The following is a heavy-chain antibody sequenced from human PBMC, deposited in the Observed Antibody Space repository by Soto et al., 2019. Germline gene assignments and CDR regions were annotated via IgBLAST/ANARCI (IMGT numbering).Heavy chain of an antibody. V-gene: IGHV3-23*01. CDR1: GFMFSRYV. CDR2: VSGSGTST. J-gene: IGHJ4*02. CDR3: AKENTPDYGDYVDG. Sequence: RLSCAASGFMFSRYVMSWVRQAPGKGLEWVSSVSGSGTSTYYADSVKGRFTISRDNSKNTMYLQMSSLRAEDTALYFCAKENTPDYGDYVDGWGQGTLVTVAS. D-gene: IGHD4-17*01.